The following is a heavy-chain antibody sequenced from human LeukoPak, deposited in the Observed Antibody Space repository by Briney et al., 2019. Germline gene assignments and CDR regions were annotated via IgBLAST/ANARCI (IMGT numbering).Heavy chain of an antibody. D-gene: IGHD5-18*01. Sequence: GASVKVSCKVSGYTLTELSMHWVRRAPGKGLEWLGGFDPEDGETIYAQKFQGRVTMTEDTSTDTAYMELSSLRSEDTAVYYCATAGYSYGLDAFDIWGQGTMVTVSS. CDR2: FDPEDGET. CDR1: GYTLTELS. V-gene: IGHV1-24*01. CDR3: ATAGYSYGLDAFDI. J-gene: IGHJ3*02.